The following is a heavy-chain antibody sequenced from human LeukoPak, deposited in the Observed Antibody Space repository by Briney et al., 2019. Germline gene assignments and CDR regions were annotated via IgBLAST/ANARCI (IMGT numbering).Heavy chain of an antibody. D-gene: IGHD6-13*01. CDR3: ASEGSSWYNWFDP. Sequence: GGSLRLSCAASGFTFSSYWMSWVRQAPGKGPEWVANIKQDGSEKYYVDSVKGRFTISRDNAKNSLYLQMNSLRAEDTAVYYCASEGSSWYNWFDPWGQGTLVTVSS. CDR1: GFTFSSYW. J-gene: IGHJ5*02. V-gene: IGHV3-7*01. CDR2: IKQDGSEK.